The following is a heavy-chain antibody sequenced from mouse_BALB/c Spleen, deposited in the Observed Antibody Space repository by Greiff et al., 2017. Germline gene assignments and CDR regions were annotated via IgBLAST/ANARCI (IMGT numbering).Heavy chain of an antibody. J-gene: IGHJ3*01. CDR3: ASFITTATAWFAY. D-gene: IGHD1-2*01. CDR1: GYTFTSYW. V-gene: IGHV1-7*01. CDR2: INPSTGYT. Sequence: VQLQQSGAELAKPGASVKMSCKASGYTFTSYWIHWVKQRPGQGLEWIGYINPSTGYTEYNQKFKDKATLTADKSSSTAYMQLSSLTSEDSAVYYCASFITTATAWFAYWGQGTLVTVSA.